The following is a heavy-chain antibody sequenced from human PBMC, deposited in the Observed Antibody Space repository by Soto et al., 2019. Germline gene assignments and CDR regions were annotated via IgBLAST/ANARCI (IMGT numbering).Heavy chain of an antibody. CDR1: GYTFTSYA. J-gene: IGHJ5*02. V-gene: IGHV1-3*01. CDR2: INAGNGNT. D-gene: IGHD3-10*01. Sequence: GASVKVSCKASGYTFTSYAMHWVRQAPGQRLEWMGWINAGNGNTKYSQKFQGRVTITRDTSASTAYMELSSLRSEDTAVYYCAREVGRIGSGSPSAPWFDPWGQGTLVTVSS. CDR3: AREVGRIGSGSPSAPWFDP.